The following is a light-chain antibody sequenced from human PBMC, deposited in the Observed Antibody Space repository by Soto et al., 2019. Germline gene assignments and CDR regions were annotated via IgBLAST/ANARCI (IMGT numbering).Light chain of an antibody. CDR2: EVS. J-gene: IGLJ1*01. V-gene: IGLV2-8*01. Sequence: QSVLTQPPSASGSPGQSVTISCTGTSSDVGGYNYVSWYQQHPGKAPKLMIYEVSKRPSGVPDRFSGSKSGNTASLTVSGLQAEDEAAYYCSSRTVFGTGTKVT. CDR1: SSDVGGYNY. CDR3: SSRTV.